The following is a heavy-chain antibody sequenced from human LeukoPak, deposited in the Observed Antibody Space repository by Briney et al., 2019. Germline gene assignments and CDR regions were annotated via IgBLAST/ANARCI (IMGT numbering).Heavy chain of an antibody. V-gene: IGHV3-74*01. D-gene: IGHD3-10*02. CDR3: ARGTMIGEY. Sequence: GGSLRLSCAASGFTFSTYWMHWVRQAPGKGLVWVSRINTDGSTAGYADSVKGRFTISRDNAKNTLYLQMSSLRAEDTAVYYCARGTMIGEYWGQGTLVTVSS. CDR1: GFTFSTYW. J-gene: IGHJ4*02. CDR2: INTDGSTA.